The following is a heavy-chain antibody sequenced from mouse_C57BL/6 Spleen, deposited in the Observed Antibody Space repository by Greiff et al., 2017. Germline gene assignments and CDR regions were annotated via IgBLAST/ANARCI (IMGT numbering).Heavy chain of an antibody. D-gene: IGHD1-1*01. V-gene: IGHV1-15*01. CDR3: TRSGGSSYVPWFAY. Sequence: VQLQQSGAELVRPGASVTLSCKASGYTFTDYEMHWVKQTPVHGLEWIGAIDPETGGTAYNQKFKGKAILTADKSSSTAYMELRSLTSEDSAVYYCTRSGGSSYVPWFAYWGQGTLVTVSA. CDR2: IDPETGGT. J-gene: IGHJ3*01. CDR1: GYTFTDYE.